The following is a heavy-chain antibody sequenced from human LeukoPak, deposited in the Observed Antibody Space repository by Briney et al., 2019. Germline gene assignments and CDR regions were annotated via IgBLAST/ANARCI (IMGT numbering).Heavy chain of an antibody. D-gene: IGHD6-13*01. Sequence: SETLSLTCTVSGGSISSYYWSWIRQPPGKGLEWIGYIYYSGSTNYNPSLKSRVTISVDTSKNQFSLKLSSVTAADTAVYYCARAAGKETDFDYWGQGTLVTVSS. CDR2: IYYSGST. J-gene: IGHJ4*02. CDR3: ARAAGKETDFDY. V-gene: IGHV4-59*01. CDR1: GGSISSYY.